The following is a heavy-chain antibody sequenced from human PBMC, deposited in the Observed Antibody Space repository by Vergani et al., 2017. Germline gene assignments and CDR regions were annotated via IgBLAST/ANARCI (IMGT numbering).Heavy chain of an antibody. Sequence: EVQLVESGGGLVQPGRSLRLSCAASGFTVSSNYMSWVRQAPGKGLEWVSVIYSGGSTYYADSVKGRFTISRDNSKNTLYLQMNSLRAEDTAVYYCAVNTAFYYYYGMDVWGQGTTVTVSS. CDR3: AVNTAFYYYYGMDV. V-gene: IGHV3-66*01. CDR1: GFTVSSNY. J-gene: IGHJ6*02. D-gene: IGHD5-18*01. CDR2: IYSGGST.